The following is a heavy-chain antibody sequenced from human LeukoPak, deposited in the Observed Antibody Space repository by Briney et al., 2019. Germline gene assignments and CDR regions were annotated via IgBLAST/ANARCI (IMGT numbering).Heavy chain of an antibody. CDR3: ARDKGSGYYFDY. V-gene: IGHV3-21*06. CDR1: GFSFSRYS. D-gene: IGHD3-22*01. J-gene: IGHJ4*02. Sequence: GESLRLSCTASGFSFSRYSMNWVRQAPGKGLEWVSSISSGSGHIFYADSVRGRFTISRDNAKDSLYLQMNSLRAGDAAVYYCARDKGSGYYFDYWGQGTLVTVSS. CDR2: ISSGSGHI.